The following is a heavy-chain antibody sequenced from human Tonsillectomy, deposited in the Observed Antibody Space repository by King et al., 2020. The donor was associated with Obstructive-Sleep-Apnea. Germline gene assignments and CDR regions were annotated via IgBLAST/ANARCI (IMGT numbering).Heavy chain of an antibody. V-gene: IGHV4-59*01. J-gene: IGHJ5*02. D-gene: IGHD3-10*01. CDR2: IYYSGST. CDR3: ARAPPIMVRGAANWFDP. Sequence: MQLQESGPGLVKPSETLSLTCTVSGGSISSYYWSWIRQPPGKGLEWIGYIYYSGSTNYNPSLKSRVTISVDTSKNQFSLKLCSVTAADTAVYYCARAPPIMVRGAANWFDPWGQGTLVTVSS. CDR1: GGSISSYY.